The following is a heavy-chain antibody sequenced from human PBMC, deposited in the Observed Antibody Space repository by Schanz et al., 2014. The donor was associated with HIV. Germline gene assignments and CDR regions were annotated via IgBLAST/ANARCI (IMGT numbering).Heavy chain of an antibody. V-gene: IGHV3-30*18. CDR3: ANEEVPNDY. CDR1: GFTFSDYG. J-gene: IGHJ4*02. Sequence: VQVLESGGGLVQPGGSLRLSCAASGFTFSDYGMSWVRQAPGKGLEWVALISYDGNTKYYADSVKGRFSISRDKSKNTLYLQMNRLRVEDTAVYYCANEEVPNDYWGQGTLVTVSS. CDR2: ISYDGNTK.